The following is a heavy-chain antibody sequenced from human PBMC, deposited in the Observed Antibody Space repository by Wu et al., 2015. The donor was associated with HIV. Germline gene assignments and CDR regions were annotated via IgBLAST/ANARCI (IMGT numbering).Heavy chain of an antibody. J-gene: IGHJ1*01. Sequence: QVQLVQSGTAVQKPGTSVRVSCRVSGYTFTSFNINWIRHAPGRGLEWVGWMNPKSGSAGSGRDFQGRISMTKNNSISTAYMELSGVTSDDTATYYCARVGVLLTSAELLEYFQHWGQGTRVVVSS. D-gene: IGHD2-15*01. V-gene: IGHV1-8*02. CDR1: GYTFTSFN. CDR3: ARVGVLLTSAELLEYFQH. CDR2: MNPKSGSA.